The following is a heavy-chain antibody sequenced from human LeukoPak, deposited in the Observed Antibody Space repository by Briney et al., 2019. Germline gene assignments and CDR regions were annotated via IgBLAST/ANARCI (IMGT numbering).Heavy chain of an antibody. V-gene: IGHV1-3*01. Sequence: ASVKVSCKASGYTFTSYAMHWVRQAPGQRLEWMGWINAGDGNTKYSQKFQGRVTITRDTSASTAYMELSSLRSEDTAVYYCARDSSGYYYGVDYWGQGTLVTVSS. CDR2: INAGDGNT. CDR1: GYTFTSYA. D-gene: IGHD3-22*01. J-gene: IGHJ4*02. CDR3: ARDSSGYYYGVDY.